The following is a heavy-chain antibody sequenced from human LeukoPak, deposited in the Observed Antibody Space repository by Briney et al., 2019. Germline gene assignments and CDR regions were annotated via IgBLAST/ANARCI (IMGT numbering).Heavy chain of an antibody. Sequence: SQTLSLTCTVSGGSISSSTYYWGWIRQPPGKGLEWIGSIYYSGSTYYNPSLKSRVTISVDTSKNHFSLKLSSVTAADTAVYYCASLYCSGGSCYGDGLRWGQGTLVTVSS. J-gene: IGHJ4*02. V-gene: IGHV4-39*02. CDR2: IYYSGST. CDR3: ASLYCSGGSCYGDGLR. CDR1: GGSISSSTYY. D-gene: IGHD2-15*01.